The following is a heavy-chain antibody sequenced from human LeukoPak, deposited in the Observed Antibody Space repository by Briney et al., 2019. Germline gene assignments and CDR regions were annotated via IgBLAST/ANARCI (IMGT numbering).Heavy chain of an antibody. V-gene: IGHV3-9*01. CDR1: GFTFDDYA. CDR2: ISWNSGSI. D-gene: IGHD6-19*01. CDR3: AKVAVAGNFDY. Sequence: GRSLRLSCAASGFTFDDYAMHWLRQAPGKGLEWVSGISWNSGSIGYADSVKGRFTISRDNAKNSLYLQMNSLRAEDTALYYCAKVAVAGNFDYWGQGTLVTVSS. J-gene: IGHJ4*02.